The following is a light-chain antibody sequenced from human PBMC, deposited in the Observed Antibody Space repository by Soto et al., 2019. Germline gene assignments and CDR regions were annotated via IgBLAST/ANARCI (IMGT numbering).Light chain of an antibody. CDR1: QSVSRS. CDR3: QQYNNWPPFT. V-gene: IGKV3-15*01. J-gene: IGKJ3*01. Sequence: EIVMTQSPATLSFSPGERVTLSCRASQSVSRSLAWYQQKPGQAPRLLIYGASTRATGIPARFSGSGSGTEFTLTISSLQSEDFAVYYCQQYNNWPPFTFGPGTKVDIK. CDR2: GAS.